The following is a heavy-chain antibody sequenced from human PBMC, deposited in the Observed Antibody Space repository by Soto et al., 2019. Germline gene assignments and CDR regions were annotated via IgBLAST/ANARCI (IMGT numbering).Heavy chain of an antibody. CDR1: GYIFSNYA. D-gene: IGHD2-2*01. V-gene: IGHV1-3*01. CDR3: AGAPRYTSDIVQVPAVMYEDWFVP. J-gene: IGHJ5*02. CDR2: IHAGNGDT. Sequence: QVLLVQSGAEVKKPGASVKLSCKASGYIFSNYAVQWVRQAPRQSLEWMGWIHAGNGDTKYSQRFNDRVTITRDTSASTAYRELSSLRSEDTAIYFCAGAPRYTSDIVQVPAVMYEDWFVPWGQGTLVTVSS.